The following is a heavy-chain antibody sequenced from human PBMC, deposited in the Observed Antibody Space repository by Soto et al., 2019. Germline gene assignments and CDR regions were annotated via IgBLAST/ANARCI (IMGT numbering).Heavy chain of an antibody. CDR2: ISWDGGST. Sequence: PGGSLRLSCAASGFTFDDYTMHWVRQAPGKGLEWVSLISWDGGSTYYADSVKGRFTISRDNSKNSLYLQMNSLRTEDTALYYCAKDISPRSHYSSGYGMDVWGQGTTVTVSS. J-gene: IGHJ6*02. CDR1: GFTFDDYT. D-gene: IGHD6-19*01. V-gene: IGHV3-43*01. CDR3: AKDISPRSHYSSGYGMDV.